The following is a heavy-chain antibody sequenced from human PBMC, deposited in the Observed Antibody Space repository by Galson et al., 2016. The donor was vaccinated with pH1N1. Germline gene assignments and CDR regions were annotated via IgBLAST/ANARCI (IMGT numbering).Heavy chain of an antibody. CDR1: GGSISSSSYY. J-gene: IGHJ4*02. Sequence: ETLSLTCTVSGGSISSSSYYWGWIRQPPGKGLEWIGSIYYSGSTYYTASKNQFSLKLNSVTAADTAVYYCARRQVGGTGTFDSWGQGTLVTVSS. V-gene: IGHV4-39*01. D-gene: IGHD1-26*01. CDR3: ARRQVGGTGTFDS. CDR2: IYYSGST.